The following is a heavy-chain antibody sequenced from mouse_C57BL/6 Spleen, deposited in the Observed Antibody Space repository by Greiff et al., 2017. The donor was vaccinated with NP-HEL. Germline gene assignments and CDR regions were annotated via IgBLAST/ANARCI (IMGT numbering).Heavy chain of an antibody. CDR2: IDPSDSET. D-gene: IGHD6-5*01. CDR3: ARWAYAYDY. J-gene: IGHJ2*01. CDR1: GYTFTSYW. Sequence: QVQLQQPGAELVRPGSSVKLSCKASGYTFTSYWMHWVKQRPIQGLEWIGNIDPSDSETHYNQKFKDKATLTVDKSSSTAYMQISSLTSEDSAVYYCARWAYAYDYWGQRTTLTVSS. V-gene: IGHV1-52*01.